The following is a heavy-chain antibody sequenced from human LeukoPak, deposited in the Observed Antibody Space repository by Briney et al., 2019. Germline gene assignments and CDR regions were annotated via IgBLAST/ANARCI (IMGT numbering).Heavy chain of an antibody. CDR1: GFTFSSYG. CDR2: IWYDGGNK. V-gene: IGHV3-33*01. D-gene: IGHD4-17*01. CDR3: ARDPDDYGDYSYFDY. J-gene: IGHJ4*02. Sequence: GGSLRLSCAASGFTFSSYGMHWVRQAPGKGLEWVAVIWYDGGNKHYADSVKGRFTISRDNSKNTLFLQMNSLRAEDTAVYYCARDPDDYGDYSYFDYWGQGTLVTVSS.